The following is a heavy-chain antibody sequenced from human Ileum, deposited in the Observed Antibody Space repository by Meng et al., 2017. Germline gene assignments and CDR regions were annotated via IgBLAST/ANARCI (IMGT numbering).Heavy chain of an antibody. CDR3: VSERRRSYFFDY. Sequence: QVQLQESGPGLVKPSQTLSLNCTVSGGSITSGDYYWSWIRQPPGKGLEWIGYIFYTGATYSNPSLKSRVTVSLDTSKSQFSLKLSSVTAADTAIYYCVSERRRSYFFDYWGHGTLVTVSS. CDR1: GGSITSGDYY. V-gene: IGHV4-30-4*01. CDR2: IFYTGAT. J-gene: IGHJ4*01.